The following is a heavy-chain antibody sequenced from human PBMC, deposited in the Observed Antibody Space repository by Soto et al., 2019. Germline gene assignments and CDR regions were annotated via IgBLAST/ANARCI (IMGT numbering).Heavy chain of an antibody. D-gene: IGHD3-22*01. CDR1: GFTFSSYD. CDR3: ARAGTRYYYDSSGYRSGDYYGMDV. Sequence: PXGSLRLSCAAAGFTFSSYDMHWVRQATGKGLDWVSAIGTAGDTYYPGSVKGRFTISRENAKNSLYLQMNSLRARDTAVYYCARAGTRYYYDSSGYRSGDYYGMDVWGQGTTVTVSS. CDR2: IGTAGDT. V-gene: IGHV3-13*01. J-gene: IGHJ6*02.